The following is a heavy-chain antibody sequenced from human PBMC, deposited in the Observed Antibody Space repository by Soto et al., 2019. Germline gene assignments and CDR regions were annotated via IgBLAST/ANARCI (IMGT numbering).Heavy chain of an antibody. CDR3: TAWVIFLPRYCR. CDR2: IKSNADGATT. CDR1: GFTFSYAW. V-gene: IGHV3-15*02. D-gene: IGHD3-9*01. Sequence: EVPLVESGGALVKPGGSLTLSCAASGFTFSYAWMNWVRQVPGKGLEWVGRIKSNADGATTDYAAPVKGRFSISRDDSKNTLFLHMNTLTCVNTRVYYCTAWVIFLPRYCRWGQGTLVTVS. J-gene: IGHJ4*02.